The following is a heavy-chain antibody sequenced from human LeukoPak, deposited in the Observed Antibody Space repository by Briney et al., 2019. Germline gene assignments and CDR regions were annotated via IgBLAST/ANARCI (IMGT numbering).Heavy chain of an antibody. V-gene: IGHV4-39*07. CDR3: VRVMIAAAGIDY. Sequence: SETLSLTCTVSGGSISSDSYYWGWIRQPPGKGLEWTGNIYYRGSTYYHPSLKSRVTISVDTSNNQFSLKLTTVTAADTAVYYCVRVMIAAAGIDYWGQGTLVTVSS. D-gene: IGHD6-13*01. J-gene: IGHJ4*02. CDR2: IYYRGST. CDR1: GGSISSDSYY.